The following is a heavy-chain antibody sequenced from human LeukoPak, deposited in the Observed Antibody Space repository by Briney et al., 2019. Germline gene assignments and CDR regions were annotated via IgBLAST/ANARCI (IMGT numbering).Heavy chain of an antibody. D-gene: IGHD2-15*01. CDR2: IYSGDST. V-gene: IGHV3-66*01. J-gene: IGHJ4*02. CDR1: GFTVSSKY. CDR3: LSSGPWVDFDS. Sequence: GGSLRLSWAASGFTVSSKYMRWARQAPGGWLEWVAVIYSGDSTYYADSVKGRFTTSRDNSKNTLHLQMSSRRADAPAVYYCLSSGPWVDFDSWGEGRLVTVSA.